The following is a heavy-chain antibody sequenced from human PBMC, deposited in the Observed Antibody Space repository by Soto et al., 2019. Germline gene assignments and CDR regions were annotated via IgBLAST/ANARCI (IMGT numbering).Heavy chain of an antibody. J-gene: IGHJ4*02. CDR3: ARHKNPDYYDSSGDLFDY. V-gene: IGHV4-59*08. Sequence: QVQLQESGPGLVKPSETLSLTCTVSGGSISSYYWSWIRQPPGKGLEWIGYIYYSGSTNYNPSLKSRVTISVDTSKNQFSLKLSSVTAADTAVYYCARHKNPDYYDSSGDLFDYWGQGTLVTVSS. CDR2: IYYSGST. D-gene: IGHD3-22*01. CDR1: GGSISSYY.